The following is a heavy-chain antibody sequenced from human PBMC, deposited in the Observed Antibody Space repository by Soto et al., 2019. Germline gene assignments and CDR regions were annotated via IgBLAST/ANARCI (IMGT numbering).Heavy chain of an antibody. Sequence: PGRSLRLSCAASGFTFSSYAMSWVRQAPGKGLEWVSAISGSGGSTYYADSVKGRFTISRDNSKNTLYLQMNSLRAEDTAVYYCAKDPPYYYGSGSYYNWFDPWGQGTLVTVSS. CDR2: ISGSGGST. D-gene: IGHD3-10*01. CDR3: AKDPPYYYGSGSYYNWFDP. J-gene: IGHJ5*02. CDR1: GFTFSSYA. V-gene: IGHV3-23*01.